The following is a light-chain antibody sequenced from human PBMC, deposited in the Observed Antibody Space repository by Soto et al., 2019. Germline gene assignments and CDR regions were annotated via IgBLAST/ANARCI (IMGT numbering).Light chain of an antibody. V-gene: IGKV1-9*01. Sequence: DIQLTQSPSFLSASVGDRVTITCRASQGINSYLAWYQQKPGKAPKLLIYTASALQSGVPSRFSGSGSGTEFTLTISSRQPEDFASYYCQQLNNYPITFGQGTRLEIK. CDR3: QQLNNYPIT. CDR1: QGINSY. CDR2: TAS. J-gene: IGKJ5*01.